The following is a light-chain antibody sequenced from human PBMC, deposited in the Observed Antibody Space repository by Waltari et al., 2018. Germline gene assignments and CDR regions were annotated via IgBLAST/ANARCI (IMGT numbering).Light chain of an antibody. Sequence: SYELTQPPAVSVSPGQTATITCSGDKLGDKYACWYQQRPGQSPTLVIYQVTNRPSGIPERLSGSNSGNTATLTISGAQAMDESDYYCQAWDSNTVVFGGGTKLTVL. CDR1: KLGDKY. J-gene: IGLJ2*01. CDR2: QVT. V-gene: IGLV3-1*01. CDR3: QAWDSNTVV.